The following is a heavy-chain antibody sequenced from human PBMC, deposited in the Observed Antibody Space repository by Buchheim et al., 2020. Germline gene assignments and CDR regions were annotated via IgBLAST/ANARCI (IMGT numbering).Heavy chain of an antibody. V-gene: IGHV3-30-3*01. CDR2: ISYDGSNK. J-gene: IGHJ3*02. D-gene: IGHD5-12*01. CDR1: GFTFSSYA. CDR3: ARTNSAGEYNGYDRDAFDI. Sequence: QVQLVESGGGVVQPGRSLRLSCAASGFTFSSYAMHWVRQAPGKGLEWVAVISYDGSNKYYADSVKGRFTISRDNSKNTLSLQMNSLRAEDTAVYYCARTNSAGEYNGYDRDAFDIWGQGT.